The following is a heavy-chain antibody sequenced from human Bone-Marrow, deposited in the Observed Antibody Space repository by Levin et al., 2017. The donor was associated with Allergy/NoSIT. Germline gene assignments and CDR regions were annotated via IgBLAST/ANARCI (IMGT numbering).Heavy chain of an antibody. CDR1: GYSFTIYW. CDR2: IYPGDSDT. V-gene: IGHV5-51*01. CDR3: ARPRGDFVGLPIVAGDDGFDI. D-gene: IGHD2-2*01. Sequence: GESLKISCKGSGYSFTIYWIGWVRQRPGKGLEWMGIIYPGDSDTRYSPSFQGQVTISADKSISTAYLQWSSLKASDTAMYYCARPRGDFVGLPIVAGDDGFDIWGQGSMVTVSS. J-gene: IGHJ3*02.